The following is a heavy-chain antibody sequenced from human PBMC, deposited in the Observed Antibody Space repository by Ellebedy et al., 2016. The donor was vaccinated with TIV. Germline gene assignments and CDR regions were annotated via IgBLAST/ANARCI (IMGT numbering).Heavy chain of an antibody. CDR3: ARDGGARGFDY. V-gene: IGHV3-48*02. D-gene: IGHD1-26*01. CDR1: GSSFRIYS. J-gene: IGHJ4*02. CDR2: ISSSSSTI. Sequence: PGGSLRPSCAASGSSFRIYSMNWVRQAPGKGLEWVSYISSSSSTIYYTDSVKGRFTMSRDNAKNLLSLQMNSLRDEDTAVYYCARDGGARGFDYWGQGTLVTVSS.